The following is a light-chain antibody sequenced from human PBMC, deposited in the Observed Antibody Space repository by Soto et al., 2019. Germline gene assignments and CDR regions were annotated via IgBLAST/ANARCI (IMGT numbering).Light chain of an antibody. CDR1: NSNIGRYS. CDR3: AAWDDNLNGPL. CDR2: SDD. Sequence: QSALTQPPSLSGTPGQRVTISCSGSNSNIGRYSVNWYQHLPGTAPNILIYSDDERPSGVPDRFSGSKSGTTASLAISGLQAEDEAEYYCAAWDDNLNGPLFGGGTKLTVL. V-gene: IGLV1-44*01. J-gene: IGLJ3*02.